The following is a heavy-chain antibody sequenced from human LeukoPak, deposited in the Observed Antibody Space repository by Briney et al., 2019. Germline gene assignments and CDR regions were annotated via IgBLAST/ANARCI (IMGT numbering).Heavy chain of an antibody. CDR3: ARDWFHAIDY. J-gene: IGHJ4*02. CDR1: GFTFSDTW. V-gene: IGHV3-74*01. D-gene: IGHD2/OR15-2a*01. CDR2: IRSDGSDA. Sequence: GGSLRLSCAASGFTFSDTWMHWVRQAPGKGLVWVSRIRSDGSDARYAESVKGRFTISRDDAKNTLYLQMNSLRDEDTAVYYCARDWFHAIDYWGQGTLVTVSS.